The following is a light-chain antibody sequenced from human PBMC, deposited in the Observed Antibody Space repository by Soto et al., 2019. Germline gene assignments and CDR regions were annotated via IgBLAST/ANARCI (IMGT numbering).Light chain of an antibody. CDR3: QQYGSSSVT. Sequence: EIVLTQSPGTLSLSPGERATLSCRASQSISSSYLAWYQQKPGQAPMLLIYAASSRATGIPDRFSGSGSGTDFTLTISRLEPEDFAVYYCQQYGSSSVTFGQGTQLEIK. J-gene: IGKJ2*01. CDR1: QSISSSY. CDR2: AAS. V-gene: IGKV3-20*01.